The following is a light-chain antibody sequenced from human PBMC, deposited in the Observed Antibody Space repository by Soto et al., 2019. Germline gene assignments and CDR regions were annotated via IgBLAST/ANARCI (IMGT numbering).Light chain of an antibody. CDR2: DSS. CDR3: QQYGSSGT. J-gene: IGKJ1*01. Sequence: VLTQFPATLSLSPGERATLSCRASQSVRGNLAWYQQKPGQAPRLLIYDSSTRAAGIPLRLSGTGSGTEFTLTISRMEPEDFAVYYCQQYGSSGTFGQGTKVDIK. CDR1: QSVRGN. V-gene: IGKV3-20*01.